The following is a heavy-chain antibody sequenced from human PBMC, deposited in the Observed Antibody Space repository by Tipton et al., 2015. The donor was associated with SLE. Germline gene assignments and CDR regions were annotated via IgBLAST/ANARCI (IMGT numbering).Heavy chain of an antibody. Sequence: SLRLSCAASGFTFSSYGMHWVRQAPGKGLEWVTFIRHDGTNKYYADSVKGRFTISRDISKNTLYLQMNSLRAEDTAVYYCATDVSMAGGFDPWGQGTLVTVSS. J-gene: IGHJ5*02. D-gene: IGHD5/OR15-5a*01. CDR2: IRHDGTNK. V-gene: IGHV3-30*02. CDR1: GFTFSSYG. CDR3: ATDVSMAGGFDP.